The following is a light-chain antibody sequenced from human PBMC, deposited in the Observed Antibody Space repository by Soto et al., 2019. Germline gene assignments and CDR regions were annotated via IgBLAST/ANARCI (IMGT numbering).Light chain of an antibody. CDR3: QQYGRSPWT. V-gene: IGKV3-20*01. CDR1: QSVSSNY. J-gene: IGKJ1*01. CDR2: GAS. Sequence: EIVLTQSPGTLSLSPGERATLSCRASQSVSSNYLAWYQQKPGQAPRLLIYGASSRATGIPDRFSGSGSGTDFTLTISRLEPEDFAVYYCQQYGRSPWTFGQGNQVEIK.